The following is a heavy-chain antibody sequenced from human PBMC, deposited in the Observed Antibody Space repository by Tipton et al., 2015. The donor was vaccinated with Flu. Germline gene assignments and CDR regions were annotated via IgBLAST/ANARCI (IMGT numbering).Heavy chain of an antibody. CDR3: ARRDFSNYVSEPKNWFDS. D-gene: IGHD4-11*01. CDR1: GDSIGSPYF. Sequence: PGLVKPSETLSLICSVTGDSIGSPYFWGWIRQPPGKGLEWIGNVHQAGTTYYSPSLRGRITITVDRPKNHFSLRLTSVTAADTAVYYCARRDFSNYVSEPKNWFDSWGQGTLVTVSS. V-gene: IGHV4-38-2*01. CDR2: VHQAGTT. J-gene: IGHJ5*01.